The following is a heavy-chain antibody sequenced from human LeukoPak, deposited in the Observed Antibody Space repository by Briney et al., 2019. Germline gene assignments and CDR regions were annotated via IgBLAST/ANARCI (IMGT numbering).Heavy chain of an antibody. CDR3: ARVYHGIYGSGSYYKDWLDP. CDR2: INHSGST. J-gene: IGHJ5*02. V-gene: IGHV4-34*01. Sequence: SETLSLTCAVYGGSFSGYYWSWIRQPPGKGLEWIGEINHSGSTNYNPSLKSRVTISVDTSKNQFSLKLSSVTAADTAVYYCARVYHGIYGSGSYYKDWLDPWGQGTLVTVSS. D-gene: IGHD3-10*01. CDR1: GGSFSGYY.